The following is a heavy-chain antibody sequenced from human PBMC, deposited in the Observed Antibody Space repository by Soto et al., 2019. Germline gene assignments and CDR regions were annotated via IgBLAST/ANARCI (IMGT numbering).Heavy chain of an antibody. CDR2: IRSKANSYAT. CDR3: AKPLTRYQMELPLDY. CDR1: GFTFSGSA. Sequence: EVQLVESGGGLVQPGGSLKLSCAASGFTFSGSAMHWVRQASGKGLEWVGRIRSKANSYATAYAASVKGRFTISRDDSKNTAYLQMNSLRAEDTAVYYCAKPLTRYQMELPLDYWGQGTLVTVSS. D-gene: IGHD1-7*01. J-gene: IGHJ4*02. V-gene: IGHV3-73*02.